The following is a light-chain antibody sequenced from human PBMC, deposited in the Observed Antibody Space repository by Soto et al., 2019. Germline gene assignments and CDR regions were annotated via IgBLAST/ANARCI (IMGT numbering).Light chain of an antibody. CDR2: GNS. J-gene: IGLJ2*01. Sequence: QSVLTQPPSVSGAPGQRVTISCTGSSSNIGAGYDVHWYQQLPGTAPKLLIYGNSNRPSGVPDRFSGSKSGTSASLAITGLQAEDEDDYSCQSYDISLSGVVFGGGTKLTVL. V-gene: IGLV1-40*01. CDR1: SSNIGAGYD. CDR3: QSYDISLSGVV.